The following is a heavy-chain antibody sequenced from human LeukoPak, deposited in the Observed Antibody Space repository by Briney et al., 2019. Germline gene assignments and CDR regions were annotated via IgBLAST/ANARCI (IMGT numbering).Heavy chain of an antibody. J-gene: IGHJ4*02. D-gene: IGHD5-18*01. CDR1: GGTFSSYA. V-gene: IGHV1-69*05. CDR3: ARETGYSYGADY. CDR2: IIPIFGTA. Sequence: SVKVSCKASGGTFSSYAISWVRQAPGQGLEWMGGIIPIFGTANYAQKFQGRVTMTRDTSTSTVYMELSSLRSEDTAVYYCARETGYSYGADYWGQGTLVTVSS.